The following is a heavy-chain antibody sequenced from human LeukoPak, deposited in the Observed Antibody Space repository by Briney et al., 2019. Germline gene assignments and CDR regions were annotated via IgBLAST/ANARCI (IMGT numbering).Heavy chain of an antibody. J-gene: IGHJ5*02. Sequence: SQTLFLTCTVSGGSISSGRYYWSWIRQPAGKGLEWIGRIYTSGSTNYNPSLKSRVTISVDTSKNQFSLKLSSVTAADTAVYYCARDMPYNWFDPWGQGTLVTVSS. CDR2: IYTSGST. CDR1: GGSISSGRYY. CDR3: ARDMPYNWFDP. V-gene: IGHV4-61*02. D-gene: IGHD2-2*01.